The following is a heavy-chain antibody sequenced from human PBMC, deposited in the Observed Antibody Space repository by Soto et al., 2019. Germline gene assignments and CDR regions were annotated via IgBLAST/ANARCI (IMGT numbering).Heavy chain of an antibody. CDR1: GGSISSSSYY. CDR3: ARLAVHNLYDL. Sequence: PSETLSLTCTVSGGSISSSSYYWGWIRQPPGKGLEWIGSIYYSGSTYYNPSLKSRVTISVDTSKNQFSLKLSSVTAADTAVYYFARLAVHNLYDLWGQGTLVTVS. CDR2: IYYSGST. D-gene: IGHD6-19*01. V-gene: IGHV4-39*01. J-gene: IGHJ5*02.